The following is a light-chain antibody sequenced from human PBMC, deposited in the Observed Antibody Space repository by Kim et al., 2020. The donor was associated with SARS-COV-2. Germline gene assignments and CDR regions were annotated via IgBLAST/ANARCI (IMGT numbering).Light chain of an antibody. Sequence: SASVGDKVTITCQASQDISNYLNWYQQKPGKAPKLLIYDATNLETGVPSRFSGSGSGTDFTFTISRLQPEDIATYYCQQYDNLPGFSGGTKVDIK. CDR1: QDISNY. J-gene: IGKJ4*02. V-gene: IGKV1-33*01. CDR2: DAT. CDR3: QQYDNLPG.